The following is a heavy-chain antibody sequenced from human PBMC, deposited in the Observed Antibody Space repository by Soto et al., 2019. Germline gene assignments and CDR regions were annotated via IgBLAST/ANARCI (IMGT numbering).Heavy chain of an antibody. CDR3: ARDADTTGHYSHFDL. CDR2: MHTGGNEK. D-gene: IGHD3-9*01. J-gene: IGHJ4*02. CDR1: GFTFSYYG. Sequence: QVQLVESGGGVVQPGGSLRLSCAASGFTFSYYGFHWVRQAPGKGLEWVAVMHTGGNEKYYVDSVKGRFTVSRDDSRNMVYLEMSGLRAEAMAEYFCARDADTTGHYSHFDLWGRGALVAVS. V-gene: IGHV3-33*08.